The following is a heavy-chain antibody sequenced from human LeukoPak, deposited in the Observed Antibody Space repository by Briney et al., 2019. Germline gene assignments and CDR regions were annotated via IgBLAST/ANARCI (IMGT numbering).Heavy chain of an antibody. CDR3: ARKVKCGGDCARGAFDI. CDR1: GYSFTSYW. J-gene: IGHJ3*02. CDR2: IYPGDSDT. D-gene: IGHD2-21*02. V-gene: IGHV5-51*01. Sequence: GESLKISCKGSGYSFTSYWIGWVRQMPGKGLECMGIIYPGDSDTRYSPSFQGQVTISADKSISTAYLQWSSLKASDTAMYYCARKVKCGGDCARGAFDIWGQGTMVTVSS.